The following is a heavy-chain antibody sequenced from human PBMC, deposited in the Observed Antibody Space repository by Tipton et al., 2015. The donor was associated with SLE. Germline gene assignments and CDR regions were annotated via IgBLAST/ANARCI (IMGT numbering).Heavy chain of an antibody. V-gene: IGHV4-34*01. D-gene: IGHD6-13*01. CDR3: ARGNHLAAAVDY. Sequence: TLSLTCAVYGGSFSGYYWSWIRQPPGKGLEWIGEINHSGSTNYNPSLKSRVTISVDTSKNQFSLKLSSVTAADTAVYYCARGNHLAAAVDYWGQGTLVTVSS. CDR2: INHSGST. J-gene: IGHJ4*02. CDR1: GGSFSGYY.